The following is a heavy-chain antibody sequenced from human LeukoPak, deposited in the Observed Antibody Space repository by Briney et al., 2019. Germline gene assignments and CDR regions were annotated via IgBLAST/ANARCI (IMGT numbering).Heavy chain of an antibody. Sequence: KPSETLSLTCTVSGGSISSYYWSRIRQPPGKGLEWIGYIYYSGSTNYNPSLKSHVTISVDTSKNQFSLKLSSVTAADTAVYYCARGGAAAMDYWGQGTLVTVSS. CDR1: GGSISSYY. V-gene: IGHV4-59*01. J-gene: IGHJ4*02. CDR2: IYYSGST. CDR3: ARGGAAAMDY. D-gene: IGHD6-13*01.